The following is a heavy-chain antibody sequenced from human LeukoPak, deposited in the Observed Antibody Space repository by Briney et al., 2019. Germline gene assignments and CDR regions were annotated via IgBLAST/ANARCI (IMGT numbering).Heavy chain of an antibody. CDR2: IIPILGIA. CDR1: GYTFTGYY. V-gene: IGHV1-69*02. Sequence: ASVKVSCKASGYTFTGYYMHWVRQAPGQGLEWMGRIIPILGIANYAQKFQGRVTITADKSTSTAYMELSSLRSEDTAVYYCASAGKAARTIDYWGQGTLVTVSS. D-gene: IGHD6-25*01. CDR3: ASAGKAARTIDY. J-gene: IGHJ4*02.